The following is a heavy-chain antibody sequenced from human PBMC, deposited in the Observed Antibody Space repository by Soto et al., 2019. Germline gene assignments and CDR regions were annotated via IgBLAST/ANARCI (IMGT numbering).Heavy chain of an antibody. Sequence: ASVKVSCKASGYIFTSYDINWVRQATGQGLEWMGWMNPNSGNTGYAQKFQGRVTMTRNTSISTAYMELSSLRSEDTALYYCARDLSYVGSSGWYVAFDIWGQGTMVTVSS. D-gene: IGHD6-19*01. CDR3: ARDLSYVGSSGWYVAFDI. V-gene: IGHV1-8*01. CDR1: GYIFTSYD. CDR2: MNPNSGNT. J-gene: IGHJ3*02.